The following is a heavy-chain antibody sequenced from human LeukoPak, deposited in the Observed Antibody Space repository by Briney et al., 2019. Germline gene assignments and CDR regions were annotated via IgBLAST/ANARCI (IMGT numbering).Heavy chain of an antibody. CDR1: GFTFRTSW. Sequence: GGSLRLSCGASGFTFRTSWMNWVRQAPGKGLERVASINPDGSEKYSVDSVKGRFTISRDNAKNSLYPQMNSLRAEDTAVYYCARDRGYSSFDYWGQGTLVTVSS. D-gene: IGHD6-19*01. CDR2: INPDGSEK. J-gene: IGHJ4*02. V-gene: IGHV3-7*01. CDR3: ARDRGYSSFDY.